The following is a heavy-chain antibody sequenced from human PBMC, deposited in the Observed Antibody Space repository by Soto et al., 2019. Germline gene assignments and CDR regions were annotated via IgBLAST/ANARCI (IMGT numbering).Heavy chain of an antibody. CDR3: ARGRDSGYPYYYGMDV. J-gene: IGHJ6*02. Sequence: SETLSLTCAVSGGSISSGGYSWSWIRQPPGKGLEWIGYIYHSGSTYYNPSLKSRVTISVDRSKNQFSLKLSSVTAADTAVYYCARGRDSGYPYYYGMDVWGQGTTVTVSS. D-gene: IGHD5-12*01. CDR1: GGSISSGGYS. V-gene: IGHV4-30-2*01. CDR2: IYHSGST.